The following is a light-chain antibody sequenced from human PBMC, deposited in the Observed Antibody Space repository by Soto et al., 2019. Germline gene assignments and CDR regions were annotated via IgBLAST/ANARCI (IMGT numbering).Light chain of an antibody. CDR1: QSVSSN. V-gene: IGKV3-15*01. J-gene: IGKJ1*01. CDR2: GAS. Sequence: EIVMTQSPATLSVSPGERATLSCRASQSVSSNLAWYQQKPGQAPRLLIYGASTSATCIPARFSGSGSGTEFTLTISSLQSEDFAVYYCQHYNNWPPWTFGQGTKVEVK. CDR3: QHYNNWPPWT.